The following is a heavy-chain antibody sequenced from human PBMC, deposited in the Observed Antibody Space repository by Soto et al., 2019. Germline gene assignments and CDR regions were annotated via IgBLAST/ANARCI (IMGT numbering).Heavy chain of an antibody. CDR3: ARYDFWSGYYTYDYYYYGMDV. CDR1: GGTFSSYA. V-gene: IGHV1-69*01. J-gene: IGHJ6*02. CDR2: IIPIFGTA. D-gene: IGHD3-3*01. Sequence: QVQLVQSGAEVKKPGSSVKVSCKASGGTFSSYAISWVRQAPGQGLEWMGGIIPIFGTANYAQKFQGRVTINEDESTSTAYMELSSLRSEDTAVYYCARYDFWSGYYTYDYYYYGMDVWGQGTTVTVSS.